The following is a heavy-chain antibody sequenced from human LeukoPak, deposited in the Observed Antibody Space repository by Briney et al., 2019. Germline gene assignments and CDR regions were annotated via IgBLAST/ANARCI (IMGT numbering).Heavy chain of an antibody. CDR3: ARDDQQQLVRNWFDP. D-gene: IGHD6-13*01. Sequence: SETLSLTCTVSGGSISSYYWSWILQPPGKGLEWIVYIYYSGSTNYNPSLKSRVTISVDTSKNQFSLKLSSVTAADTAVYYCARDDQQQLVRNWFDPWGQGTLVTVSS. V-gene: IGHV4-59*12. CDR2: IYYSGST. J-gene: IGHJ5*02. CDR1: GGSISSYY.